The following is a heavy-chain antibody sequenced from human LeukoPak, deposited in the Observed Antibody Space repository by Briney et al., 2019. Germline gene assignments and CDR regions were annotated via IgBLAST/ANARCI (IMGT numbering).Heavy chain of an antibody. CDR3: ARGEGSSIDY. D-gene: IGHD6-13*01. CDR2: INTDSGGT. Sequence: ASVKVFCKASGYTFTDYYMHWVRQAPGQGLEWMVWINTDSGGTNYAQKFQGRVTMTIDTSISTAYLELTRLTSDDTAVYYCARGEGSSIDYWGQGTLVTVSS. J-gene: IGHJ4*02. V-gene: IGHV1-2*02. CDR1: GYTFTDYY.